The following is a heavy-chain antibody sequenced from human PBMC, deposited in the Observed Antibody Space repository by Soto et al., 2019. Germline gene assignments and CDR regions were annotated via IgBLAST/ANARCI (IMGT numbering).Heavy chain of an antibody. CDR1: GGSISSGGYS. Sequence: PSETLSLTCAVSGGSISSGGYSWSWIRQPPGKGLEWIGYIYHSGSTNYNPSLKSRVTISVDTSKNQFSLKLSSVTAADTAVYYCASSNIAAAGFYYYGMDVWGRGTTVTVS. CDR2: IYHSGST. J-gene: IGHJ6*02. D-gene: IGHD6-13*01. CDR3: ASSNIAAAGFYYYGMDV. V-gene: IGHV4-30-2*02.